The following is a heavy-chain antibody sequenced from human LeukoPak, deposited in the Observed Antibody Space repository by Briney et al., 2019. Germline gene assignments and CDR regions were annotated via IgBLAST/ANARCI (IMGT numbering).Heavy chain of an antibody. V-gene: IGHV3-48*01. CDR1: GFTFSTYS. CDR3: ARVDGESDAFDI. D-gene: IGHD3-10*01. Sequence: GGSLRLSCAASGFTFSTYSMNWVRQAPGKGLEWVSGIDSGSNNIHYADSVKGRFTISRDDAKNSLYLQMDSLRAEDTAVYYCARVDGESDAFDIWGQGTMVTVSS. J-gene: IGHJ3*02. CDR2: IDSGSNNI.